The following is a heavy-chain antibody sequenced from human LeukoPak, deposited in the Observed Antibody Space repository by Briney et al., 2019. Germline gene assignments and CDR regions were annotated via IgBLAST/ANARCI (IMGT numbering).Heavy chain of an antibody. CDR2: IYYTGSS. V-gene: IGHV4-59*01. CDR3: AGGPGISTSGY. D-gene: IGHD3-16*01. Sequence: PSETLSLTCSVFNASISRYFWSWIRQPPGKGLEWIGYIYYTGSSNFNPSLRSRVTMSVDTSKIQFSLKLRPVTAADTAVYYCAGGPGISTSGYWGQGTLVTVSS. CDR1: NASISRYF. J-gene: IGHJ4*02.